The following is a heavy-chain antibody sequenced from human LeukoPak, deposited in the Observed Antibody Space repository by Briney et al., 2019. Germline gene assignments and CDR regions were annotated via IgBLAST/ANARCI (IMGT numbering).Heavy chain of an antibody. Sequence: GGSLKISCEGSGYTFSSYWIAWVRQMPGKGLEYMGIIYPGDLDTRYSPSFQGQVTISVDKSISTAYLQWNSLKASDTAIYYCARRDKYYYDSSGYYDWFDPWGQGTLVTVSS. CDR2: IYPGDLDT. J-gene: IGHJ5*02. CDR1: GYTFSSYW. D-gene: IGHD3-22*01. V-gene: IGHV5-51*01. CDR3: ARRDKYYYDSSGYYDWFDP.